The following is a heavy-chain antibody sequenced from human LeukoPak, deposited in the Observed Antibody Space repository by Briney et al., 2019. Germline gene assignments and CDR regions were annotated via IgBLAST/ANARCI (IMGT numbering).Heavy chain of an antibody. CDR1: GFTFSSYW. V-gene: IGHV3-7*01. Sequence: PGGSLRLSCAASGFTFSSYWMSWVRQAPGKGLEWVANIKQDGSEKYYVDSVKGRFTISRDSAKNSLYLQMNSLRAEDTAVYYCARKQPGAAAGNSFDYWGQGTLVTVSS. CDR2: IKQDGSEK. CDR3: ARKQPGAAAGNSFDY. D-gene: IGHD6-13*01. J-gene: IGHJ4*02.